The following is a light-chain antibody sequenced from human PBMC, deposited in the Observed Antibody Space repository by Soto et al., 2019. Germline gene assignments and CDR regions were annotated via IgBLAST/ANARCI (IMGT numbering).Light chain of an antibody. CDR2: EDN. CDR1: SSDVGSYKF. CDR3: CSHAASSTYV. Sequence: QSVLTQPASVSGSLGQSITISCSGTSSDVGSYKFVAWYQQHPEKAPKVMIYEDNKRSTGVSNRFSGSKSGNTASLTIYGLQAEDEAYYFRCSHAASSTYVFGSGAKVTVL. V-gene: IGLV2-23*01. J-gene: IGLJ1*01.